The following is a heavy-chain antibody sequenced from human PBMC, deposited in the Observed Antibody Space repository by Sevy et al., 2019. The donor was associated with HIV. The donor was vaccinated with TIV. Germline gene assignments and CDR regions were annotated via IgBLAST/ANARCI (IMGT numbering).Heavy chain of an antibody. J-gene: IGHJ4*02. CDR1: GFTFNKYY. CDR3: AISSDWVLLY. CDR2: INTDGRLT. Sequence: GGSLRLSCAASGFTFNKYYMHWVRQVPGKGLVWVSRINTDGRLTGYADSVEGRFSIYRDNSKNTLYVQMNSLRAEDTAVYYCAISSDWVLLYWGQGTLVTVSS. V-gene: IGHV3-74*01. D-gene: IGHD6-19*01.